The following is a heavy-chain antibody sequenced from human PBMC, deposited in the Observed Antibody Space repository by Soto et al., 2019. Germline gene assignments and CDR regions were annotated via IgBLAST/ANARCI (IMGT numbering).Heavy chain of an antibody. Sequence: EVQLVESGGGLVQPGGSLRLSCVDSGFTFSSYWMSWVRQAPVKGLEWVGNIKQDGSEENYVDSVKGRFTISRDNAKKSMYLQMNSLRAEDTAVYYCGRIAASGRGWDVWGQGTTVVVSS. V-gene: IGHV3-7*01. CDR1: GFTFSSYW. CDR2: IKQDGSEE. D-gene: IGHD6-13*01. J-gene: IGHJ6*02. CDR3: GRIAASGRGWDV.